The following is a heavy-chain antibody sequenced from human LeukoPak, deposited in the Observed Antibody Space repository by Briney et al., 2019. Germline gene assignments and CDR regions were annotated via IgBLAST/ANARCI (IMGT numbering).Heavy chain of an antibody. CDR1: GFTFSSDW. J-gene: IGHJ4*02. D-gene: IGHD6-13*01. CDR3: ASLIAAAANEDY. CDR2: IKQDGSEK. Sequence: AGSLRFSCAASGFTFSSDWMSWVRQAPGKGLEWVANIKQDGSEKYYVDSVKGRFTISRDNAKNSLYLQMNSLRAEDTAVYYCASLIAAAANEDYWGQGTLVTVSS. V-gene: IGHV3-7*01.